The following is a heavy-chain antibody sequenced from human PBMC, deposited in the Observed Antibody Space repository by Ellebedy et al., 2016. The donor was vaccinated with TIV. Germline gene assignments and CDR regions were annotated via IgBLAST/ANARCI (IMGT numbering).Heavy chain of an antibody. D-gene: IGHD5-12*01. CDR2: ISGGGGNT. CDR3: AKDGDIAVLGTFDY. V-gene: IGHV3-23*01. J-gene: IGHJ4*02. CDR1: GFSFTTYA. Sequence: GESLKISCAASGFSFTTYAMNWVRQAPGKGLEWVSGISGGGGNTKYADSVKDRFTLSRDNSKNTLYLHMNSLRSDDTAVYYCAKDGDIAVLGTFDYWGQGTLVTVSS.